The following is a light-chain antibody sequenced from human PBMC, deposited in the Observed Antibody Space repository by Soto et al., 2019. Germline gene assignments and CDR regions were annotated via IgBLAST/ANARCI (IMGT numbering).Light chain of an antibody. CDR1: SSDVGGYNY. Sequence: ALKHPPSAYRVPRHVRRIFYNRNSSDVGGYNYVSWYQQHPGKAPKLMIYEVSKRPSGVPDRFSGSKSGNTASLTVSGLQAEDEADYYCSSYAGSNNPYVFGTGTKSPS. CDR2: EVS. CDR3: SSYAGSNNPYV. J-gene: IGLJ1*01. V-gene: IGLV2-8*02.